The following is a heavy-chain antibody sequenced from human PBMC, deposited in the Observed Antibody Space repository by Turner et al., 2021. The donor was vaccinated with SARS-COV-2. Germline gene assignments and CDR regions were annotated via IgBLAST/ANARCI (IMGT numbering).Heavy chain of an antibody. D-gene: IGHD1-26*01. CDR2: IYYSGST. J-gene: IGHJ6*02. CDR1: GCSISSSSYY. CDR3: AGEVVVLTTTHYGMDV. V-gene: IGHV4-39*01. Sequence: QLQLQESGPGLVKPSETLSLTCTVSGCSISSSSYYWGWFRQPPGKGLEWIGRIYYSGSTYYNPALKRRVTIAVDTSKNQFSLKLSSVTAADTAVYYCAGEVVVLTTTHYGMDVWGQGTTVTVSS.